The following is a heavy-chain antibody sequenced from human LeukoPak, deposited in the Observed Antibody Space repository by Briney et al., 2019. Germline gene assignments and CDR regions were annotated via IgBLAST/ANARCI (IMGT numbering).Heavy chain of an antibody. CDR1: GGTFSSYA. Sequence: SVKVSCKASGGTFSSYAISWVRQAPGQGLEWMGGIIPIFGTANYAQKFQGRVTITADESTSTAYMELSRLRSDDTAVYYCARDRIAVAAFDAFDIWGQGTMVTVSS. J-gene: IGHJ3*02. CDR3: ARDRIAVAAFDAFDI. D-gene: IGHD6-19*01. CDR2: IIPIFGTA. V-gene: IGHV1-69*01.